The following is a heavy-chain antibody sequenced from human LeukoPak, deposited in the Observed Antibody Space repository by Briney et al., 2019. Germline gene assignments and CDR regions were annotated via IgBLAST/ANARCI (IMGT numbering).Heavy chain of an antibody. V-gene: IGHV3-21*01. CDR1: GFTFSSYS. D-gene: IGHD5-18*01. CDR2: ISSSSSYI. CDR3: AREEIQLWFDY. Sequence: PGGSLRLSCAASGFTFSSYSMNWARRAPGKGLEWVSSISSSSSYIYYADSVKGRFTISRGNAKNSLYLQMNSLRAEDTAVYYCAREEIQLWFDYWGQGTLVTVSS. J-gene: IGHJ4*02.